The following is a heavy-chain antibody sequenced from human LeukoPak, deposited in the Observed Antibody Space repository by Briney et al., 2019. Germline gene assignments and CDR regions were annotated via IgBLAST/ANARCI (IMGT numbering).Heavy chain of an antibody. J-gene: IGHJ4*02. CDR3: ARVSYSSGWYLDY. CDR1: GGSISSYY. D-gene: IGHD6-19*01. V-gene: IGHV4-59*01. CDR2: IYYSGST. Sequence: PETLSLTCTVSGGSISSYYWSWIRQPPGKGLEWIGYIYYSGSTNYNPSLKSRVTISVDTSKNQFSLKLSSVTAADTAVYYCARVSYSSGWYLDYWGQGTLVTVSS.